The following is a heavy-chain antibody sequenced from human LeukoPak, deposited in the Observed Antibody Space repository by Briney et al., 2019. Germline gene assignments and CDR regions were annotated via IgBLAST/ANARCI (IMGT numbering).Heavy chain of an antibody. Sequence: PGGSLRLSCAASGFTFSGFAMNGVRQAPGKGLGWVSLISSSVGNTNYADSVRRRFTISRDNSKNTVSLQMSSLRAEDTAIYYCVKDFGSGWIKSTYFQRWGQGTLVTVSS. CDR2: ISSSVGNT. V-gene: IGHV3-23*01. D-gene: IGHD1-26*01. CDR1: GFTFSGFA. J-gene: IGHJ1*01. CDR3: VKDFGSGWIKSTYFQR.